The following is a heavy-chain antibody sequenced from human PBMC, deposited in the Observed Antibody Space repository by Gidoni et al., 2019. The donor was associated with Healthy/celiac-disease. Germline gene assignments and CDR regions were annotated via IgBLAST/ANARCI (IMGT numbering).Heavy chain of an antibody. Sequence: EVQLVQSGAEVKKPGESLKISCKGPGYSFTSYWIGWVRQMPGKGLEWMGIIYPGDSDTRYSPSFQGQVTISADKSISTAYLQWSSLKASDTAMYYCARHLFGGYYYDSSGYADYWGQGTLVTVSS. D-gene: IGHD3-22*01. CDR1: GYSFTSYW. J-gene: IGHJ4*02. CDR3: ARHLFGGYYYDSSGYADY. CDR2: IYPGDSDT. V-gene: IGHV5-51*01.